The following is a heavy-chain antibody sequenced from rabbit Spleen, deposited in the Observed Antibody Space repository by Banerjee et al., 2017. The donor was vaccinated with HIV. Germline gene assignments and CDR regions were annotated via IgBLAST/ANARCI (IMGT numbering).Heavy chain of an antibody. V-gene: IGHV1S45*01. D-gene: IGHD8-1*01. Sequence: QEQLVESGGGLVKPGASLTLTCTGSGFSFTTSYDMCWVRQAPGKGLEWIGCIYTGNVKTSFAGWAKGRFTISKAPSTTVTLQMTSLTAADTATYFCARDGAGGSYFALWGQGTLVTVS. CDR3: ARDGAGGSYFAL. CDR2: IYTGNVKT. CDR1: GFSFTTSYD. J-gene: IGHJ4*01.